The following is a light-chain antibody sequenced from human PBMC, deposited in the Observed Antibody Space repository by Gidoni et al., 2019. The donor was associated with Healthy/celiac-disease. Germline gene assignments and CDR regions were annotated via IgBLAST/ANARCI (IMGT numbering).Light chain of an antibody. CDR3: QQYDNPPPT. V-gene: IGKV1-33*01. Sequence: DIQMTQSPSSLSASLRDRVTLTCQASQAIGNSLNWYQQKPGKAPKLLIYDASTLEPGVPSRFSVTVSVTEFTFTISSLQPEDIATYYCQQYDNPPPTFXXXTKLEIK. J-gene: IGKJ2*01. CDR2: DAS. CDR1: QAIGNS.